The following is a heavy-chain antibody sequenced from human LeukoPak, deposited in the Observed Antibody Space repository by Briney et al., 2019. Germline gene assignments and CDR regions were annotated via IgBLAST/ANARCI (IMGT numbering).Heavy chain of an antibody. V-gene: IGHV4-34*01. CDR1: GGSFSGYY. Sequence: SETLSLTCAVYGGSFSGYYWSWIRQPPRKGLEWIGEINHSGSTNYNPSLKSRVTISVDTSKNQFSLKLSSVTAADTAVYYCARGGHGSLPGGDYWGQGTLVTVSS. D-gene: IGHD1-26*01. CDR2: INHSGST. CDR3: ARGGHGSLPGGDY. J-gene: IGHJ4*02.